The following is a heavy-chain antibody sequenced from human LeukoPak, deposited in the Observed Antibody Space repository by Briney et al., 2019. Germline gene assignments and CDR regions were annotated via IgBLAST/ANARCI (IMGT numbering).Heavy chain of an antibody. V-gene: IGHV3-53*01. D-gene: IGHD3-3*01. J-gene: IGHJ5*02. CDR1: GITVNTNY. CDR2: IYSGGAT. Sequence: PGGSLRLSCAASGITVNTNYMSWVRQAPGKGLEWVSIIYSGGATFYADSVKGRFTISRDNSKNTLYLQMNSLRAEDTAVYYCAKAYEDWFDPWGQGTLVTVSS. CDR3: AKAYEDWFDP.